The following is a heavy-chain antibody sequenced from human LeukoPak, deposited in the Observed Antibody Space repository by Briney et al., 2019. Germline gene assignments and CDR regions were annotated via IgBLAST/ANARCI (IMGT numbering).Heavy chain of an antibody. Sequence: GGSVEVSCKPSGYTFTKYAMNWVRPAPRQRLEWMGWIHPKTGKPTYAQGFTGRFLFSLDTSVSTTYLQISRLQPEAPAVYYLSRTILRLGVLSAPDYCGQGNLV. CDR1: GYTFTKYA. D-gene: IGHD3-16*02. CDR2: IHPKTGKP. J-gene: IGHJ4*02. CDR3: SRTILRLGVLSAPDY. V-gene: IGHV7-4-1*02.